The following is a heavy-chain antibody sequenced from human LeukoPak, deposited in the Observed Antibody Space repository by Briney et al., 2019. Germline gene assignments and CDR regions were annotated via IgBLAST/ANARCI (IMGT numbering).Heavy chain of an antibody. J-gene: IGHJ4*02. D-gene: IGHD3-9*01. CDR2: INAGNGNT. CDR1: GYTFTSYA. V-gene: IGHV1-3*01. CDR3: ARAERYFDWLLSFDY. Sequence: APVKVSCKASGYTFTSYAMHWVSQAPAQRLEWMGWINAGNGNTKYSQKFQGRVTITRDTSASTAYMELSSLRSEDTAVYYCARAERYFDWLLSFDYWGQGTLVTVSS.